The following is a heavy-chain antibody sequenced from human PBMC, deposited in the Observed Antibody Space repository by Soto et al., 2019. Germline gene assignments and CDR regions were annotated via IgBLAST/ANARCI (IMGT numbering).Heavy chain of an antibody. V-gene: IGHV3-21*01. Sequence: GGSLRLSCAVSGFTFSGYSLVWVRQAPGKGLEWVSTIASSGYSMDYADSLKGRFTISRDNAKNSLFLQMNSLRVDDTAVYYCARETRFVAAGPPTFDHWGQGTLVTVSS. CDR2: IASSGYSM. CDR1: GFTFSGYS. D-gene: IGHD6-19*01. CDR3: ARETRFVAAGPPTFDH. J-gene: IGHJ5*02.